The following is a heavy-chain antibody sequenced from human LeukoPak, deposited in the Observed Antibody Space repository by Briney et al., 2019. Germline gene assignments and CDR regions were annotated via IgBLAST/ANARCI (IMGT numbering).Heavy chain of an antibody. J-gene: IGHJ4*02. D-gene: IGHD2-15*01. CDR2: IRYDGRSK. CDR1: GFTFSSYG. V-gene: IGHV3-30*02. Sequence: GGSLRLSCAASGFTFSSYGVHWVRQAPGKGLEWVALIRYDGRSKYYADSVQGRFIISRGTSKNTLYLQMNSLKVGDTAVYYCAKDQDLYCSGGSCSSTLDYWGQGTLVTVSS. CDR3: AKDQDLYCSGGSCSSTLDY.